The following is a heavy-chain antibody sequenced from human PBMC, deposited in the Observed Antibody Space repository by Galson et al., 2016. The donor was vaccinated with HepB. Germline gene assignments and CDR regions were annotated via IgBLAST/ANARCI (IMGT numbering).Heavy chain of an antibody. Sequence: SLRLSCAASGFRFSGYAMTWVRQAPGKGLEWVSGIRGSGEHTYYADNVKGRFTISRDNSKTTLYVQMTSLRVEDTAVYYCAKGSIWVSAALYGMDVWGQGTTVTVSS. J-gene: IGHJ6*02. D-gene: IGHD2-21*01. CDR2: IRGSGEHT. CDR3: AKGSIWVSAALYGMDV. V-gene: IGHV3-23*01. CDR1: GFRFSGYA.